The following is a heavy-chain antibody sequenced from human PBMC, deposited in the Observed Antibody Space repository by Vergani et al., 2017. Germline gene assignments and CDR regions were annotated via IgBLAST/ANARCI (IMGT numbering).Heavy chain of an antibody. CDR2: IYHNGAT. V-gene: IGHV4-38-2*02. Sequence: QLQLQESGPGLVKPSETLSLTCTVSGYSISGGHYWGWIRQPPGRGLEWVGSIYHNGATYYIPSLKSRVTLSVDTSKNQFALRLNSVTASDTAVYYCARKSGYSTGCAFFYPWGPGSLVTVSS. D-gene: IGHD2-8*02. CDR1: GYSISGGHY. CDR3: ARKSGYSTGCAFFYP. J-gene: IGHJ5*02.